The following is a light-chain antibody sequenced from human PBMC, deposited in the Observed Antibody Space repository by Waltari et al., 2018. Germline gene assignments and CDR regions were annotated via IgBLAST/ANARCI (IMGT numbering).Light chain of an antibody. CDR2: WAS. V-gene: IGKV4-1*01. Sequence: DIVMTQSPESLTVSLGERATVNCKSSQTVLYSSKNYLAGYQQKPGQPPKLLIYWASTRKSGVPDRFSGSGSGTDFTLTISSLQAEDVAVYYCQQYYSPPQTFGQGTKVQIK. CDR3: QQYYSPPQT. J-gene: IGKJ1*01. CDR1: QTVLYSSKNY.